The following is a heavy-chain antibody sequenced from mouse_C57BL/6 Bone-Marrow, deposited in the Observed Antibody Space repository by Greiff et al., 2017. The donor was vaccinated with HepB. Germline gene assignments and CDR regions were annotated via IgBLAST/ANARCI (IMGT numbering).Heavy chain of an antibody. V-gene: IGHV1-74*01. D-gene: IGHD2-5*01. CDR3: AIRGYSNLYYFDY. J-gene: IGHJ2*01. Sequence: VQLQQPGAELVKPGASVKVSCKASGYTFTSYWMHWVKQRPGQGLEWIGRIHPSDSDTNYNQKFKGKATLTVDKSSSTAYMHLSSLTSEDSAVYYCAIRGYSNLYYFDYWGQGTTLTVSS. CDR2: IHPSDSDT. CDR1: GYTFTSYW.